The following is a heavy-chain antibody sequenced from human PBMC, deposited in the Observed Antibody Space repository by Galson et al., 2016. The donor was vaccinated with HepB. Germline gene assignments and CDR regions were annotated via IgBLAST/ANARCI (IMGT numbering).Heavy chain of an antibody. CDR2: VYYSGIT. D-gene: IGHD3-10*01. CDR3: ARRSPLWFGETGAFDI. CDR1: GASIGSGGYF. Sequence: TLSLTCTVSGASIGSGGYFWGWIRQPPGKGLEWIGSVYYSGITYYNPSLKSRVTISIDTSRKQFSLNLDSVAAADTAVYYCARRSPLWFGETGAFDIWGQGTVVTVSS. V-gene: IGHV4-39*01. J-gene: IGHJ3*02.